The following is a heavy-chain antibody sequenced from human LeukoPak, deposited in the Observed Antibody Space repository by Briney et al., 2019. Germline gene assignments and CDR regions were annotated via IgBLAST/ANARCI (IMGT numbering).Heavy chain of an antibody. V-gene: IGHV4-59*01. CDR1: GGSISSYY. CDR2: IYYSGST. J-gene: IGHJ4*02. CDR3: ARVADYYDSSGYYYFDY. Sequence: SETLSLTCTVSGGSISSYYWSWIRQPPGKGLEWIGYIYYSGSTNYNPSLKSRVTISVDTSKNQFSLKLSSVTAADTAVYYCARVADYYDSSGYYYFDYWGQGTLVTVSS. D-gene: IGHD3-22*01.